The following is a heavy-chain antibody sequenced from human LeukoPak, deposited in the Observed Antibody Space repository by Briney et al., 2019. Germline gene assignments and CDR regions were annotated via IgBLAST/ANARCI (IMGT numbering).Heavy chain of an antibody. CDR3: ARDLKYYDSSGFDY. J-gene: IGHJ4*02. CDR2: ISSSSSYI. V-gene: IGHV3-21*01. D-gene: IGHD3-22*01. CDR1: GFTFSSYS. Sequence: GGSLRLSCATSGFTFSSYSMNWVRQAPGKGLEWVSCISSSSSYIYYTDSVKGRFTISRDNAKNSLTLQMNSLRAEDTAVYYCARDLKYYDSSGFDYWGQGILVTVSS.